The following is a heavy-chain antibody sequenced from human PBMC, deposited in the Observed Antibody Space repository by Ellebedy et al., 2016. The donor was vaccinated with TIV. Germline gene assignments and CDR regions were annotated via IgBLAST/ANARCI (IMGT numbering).Heavy chain of an antibody. CDR3: ARHSSSGWYFRWYFEL. CDR1: GGSISSYY. J-gene: IGHJ2*01. V-gene: IGHV4-59*08. Sequence: SETLSLTCTVSGGSISSYYWSWIRQPPGKGLEWIGYIYYSGSTNYNPSLKSRVTISVDTSKNQFSLKLSSVTAADTAVYYCARHSSSGWYFRWYFELWGRGTLVTVSS. D-gene: IGHD6-19*01. CDR2: IYYSGST.